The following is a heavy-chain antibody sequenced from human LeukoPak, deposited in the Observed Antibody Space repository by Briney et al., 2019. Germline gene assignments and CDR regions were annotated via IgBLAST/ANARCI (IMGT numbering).Heavy chain of an antibody. J-gene: IGHJ4*02. CDR3: ARTKLGHFTNPDY. CDR2: IYPGDSNT. Sequence: GASLKISCKGSGYSFTSYWIGWVRKLPGKGLEWMGIIYPGDSNTRYTPSFQGQVTISADKSISTAYLQWSSLRASDTAMYYCARTKLGHFTNPDYWGQGTLVTVSS. D-gene: IGHD3-3*02. CDR1: GYSFTSYW. V-gene: IGHV5-51*01.